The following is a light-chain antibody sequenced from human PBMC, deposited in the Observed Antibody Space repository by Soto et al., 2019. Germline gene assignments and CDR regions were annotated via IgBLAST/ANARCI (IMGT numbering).Light chain of an antibody. J-gene: IGLJ2*01. CDR1: SSDVGAYNS. V-gene: IGLV2-14*01. Sequence: QSALTQPASVSGSPGQSITISCTGTSSDVGAYNSVSWYQQHPGKAPKVMIYDATDRPSGVSNRFSGSKSGNTAYLTISGLQADDEADYYCSSYTSTNTVLFGGGTKLTVL. CDR3: SSYTSTNTVL. CDR2: DAT.